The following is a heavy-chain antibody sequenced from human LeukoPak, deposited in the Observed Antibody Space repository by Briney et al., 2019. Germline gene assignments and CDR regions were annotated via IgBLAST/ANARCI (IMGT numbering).Heavy chain of an antibody. D-gene: IGHD5-18*01. J-gene: IGHJ6*02. V-gene: IGHV3-30*18. CDR3: AKDLAYSYGYYYYGMDV. CDR2: ISYDGSNK. Sequence: GGSLRLSCAASGFTFSSHGMHWVRQAPGKGLEWVAVISYDGSNKYYADSVKGRFTISRDNSKNTLYLQMNSLRAEDTAVYYCAKDLAYSYGYYYYGMDVWGQGTTVTVSS. CDR1: GFTFSSHG.